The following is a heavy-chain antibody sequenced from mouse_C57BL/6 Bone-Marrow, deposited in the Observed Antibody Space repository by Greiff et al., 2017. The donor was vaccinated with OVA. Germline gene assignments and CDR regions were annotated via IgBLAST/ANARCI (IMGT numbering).Heavy chain of an antibody. D-gene: IGHD2-12*01. CDR3: AREKSYDRGYYYAMDY. CDR2: ISSGGSYP. CDR1: GFTFSSYG. Sequence: EVHLVESGGDLVKPGGSLKLSCAASGFTFSSYGMSWVRQTPDKRLEWVATISSGGSYPYYPDSVKGRFTISRDNAKNTLYLQMSSLKSEDTAMYYCAREKSYDRGYYYAMDYWGQGTSVTVSS. V-gene: IGHV5-6*01. J-gene: IGHJ4*01.